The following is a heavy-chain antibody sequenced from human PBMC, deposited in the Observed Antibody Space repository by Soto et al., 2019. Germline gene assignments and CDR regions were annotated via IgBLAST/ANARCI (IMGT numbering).Heavy chain of an antibody. CDR2: INPNSGGT. D-gene: IGHD6-19*01. Sequence: ASVKVSCKASGYTFTGYYMHWVRQAPGQGLEWMGWINPNSGGTNYAQKFQGRVTMTRGTSISTAYMELSRLRSDDTAVYYCARGGQWLVGGFDYWGQGTLVTVSS. V-gene: IGHV1-2*02. CDR1: GYTFTGYY. CDR3: ARGGQWLVGGFDY. J-gene: IGHJ4*02.